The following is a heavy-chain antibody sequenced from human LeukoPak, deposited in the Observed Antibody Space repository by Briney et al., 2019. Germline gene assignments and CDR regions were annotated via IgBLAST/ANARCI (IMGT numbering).Heavy chain of an antibody. J-gene: IGHJ4*02. D-gene: IGHD5-24*01. CDR3: ARDLGVASLGAFWLQFHY. Sequence: GASVKVSCKASGGTFSSYAISWVRQAPGQGLEWMGRIIPIFGTANYAQKFQGRVTITTDESKSTAYMELSRLRSEDTAVYYCARDLGVASLGAFWLQFHYWGQGTLVTVSS. V-gene: IGHV1-69*05. CDR2: IIPIFGTA. CDR1: GGTFSSYA.